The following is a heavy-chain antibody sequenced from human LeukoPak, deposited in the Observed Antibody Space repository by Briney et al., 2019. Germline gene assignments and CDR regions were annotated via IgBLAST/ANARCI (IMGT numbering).Heavy chain of an antibody. J-gene: IGHJ6*03. V-gene: IGHV4-31*03. CDR2: IYYSGTT. Sequence: SETLSLTCIVSGGSISSGGFYWSWIRQHPGEGPEWIGYIYYSGTTYYNPSLKSRVTISVDTSTNQFSLRLSPMTAADTAVYYCARVWVNAGGYHFYMDVWGKGTTVTVSS. CDR1: GGSISSGGFY. D-gene: IGHD3-16*01. CDR3: ARVWVNAGGYHFYMDV.